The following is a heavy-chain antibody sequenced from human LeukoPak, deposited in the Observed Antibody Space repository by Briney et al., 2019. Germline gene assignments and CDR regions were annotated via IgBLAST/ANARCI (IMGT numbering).Heavy chain of an antibody. CDR2: IFYSGAT. D-gene: IGHD3-10*01. CDR3: ARDGGLLWFGELLYNYFDY. J-gene: IGHJ4*02. V-gene: IGHV4-59*12. Sequence: PSETLSLTCTVSSGSLINYYWSWIRQPPGKGLEWVGYIFYSGATYYNPSLESRVTISVDTSKNQFSLKLSSVTAADTAVYYCARDGGLLWFGELLYNYFDYWGQGTLVTVSS. CDR1: SGSLINYY.